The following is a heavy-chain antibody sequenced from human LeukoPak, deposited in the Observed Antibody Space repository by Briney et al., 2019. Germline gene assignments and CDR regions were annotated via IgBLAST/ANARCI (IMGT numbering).Heavy chain of an antibody. CDR3: ARGRITIFGADYYYGMDV. CDR1: GGTFSSYA. D-gene: IGHD3-3*01. Sequence: SVKVSCKASGGTFSSYAISWVRQAPGQGLEWKGRIIPILGIANYAQKFQGRVTITADKSTSTAYMELSSLRSEDTAVYYCARGRITIFGADYYYGMDVWGQGTTVTVSS. V-gene: IGHV1-69*04. J-gene: IGHJ6*02. CDR2: IIPILGIA.